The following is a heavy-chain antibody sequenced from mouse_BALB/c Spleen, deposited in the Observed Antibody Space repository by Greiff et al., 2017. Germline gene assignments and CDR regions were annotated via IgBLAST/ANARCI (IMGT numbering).Heavy chain of an antibody. Sequence: EVKLVESGGGLVQPGGSLKLSCAASGFTFSSYGMSWVRQTPDKRLELVATINSNGGSTYYPDSVKGRFTISRDNAKNTLYLQMSSLKSEDTAMYYCARDSYYGSSYGYYFDDWGQGTTLTVSS. CDR1: GFTFSSYG. CDR3: ARDSYYGSSYGYYFDD. J-gene: IGHJ2*01. D-gene: IGHD1-1*01. CDR2: INSNGGST. V-gene: IGHV5-6-3*01.